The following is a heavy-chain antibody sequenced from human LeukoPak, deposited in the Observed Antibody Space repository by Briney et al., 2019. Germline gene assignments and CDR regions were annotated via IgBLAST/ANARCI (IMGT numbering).Heavy chain of an antibody. CDR1: GFTFSSYG. J-gene: IGHJ6*02. Sequence: PGGSLRLSCAASGFTFSSYGMHWVRQAPGKGLEWVAVISYDGSNKYYADSVKGRFTISRDNSKNTLYLQMNSLRAEDTAVYYCANVDTAMVDYYYYGMDVWGQGATVTVSS. CDR3: ANVDTAMVDYYYYGMDV. V-gene: IGHV3-30*18. CDR2: ISYDGSNK. D-gene: IGHD5-18*01.